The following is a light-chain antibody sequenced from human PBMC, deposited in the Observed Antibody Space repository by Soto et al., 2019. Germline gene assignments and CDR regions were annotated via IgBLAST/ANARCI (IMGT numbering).Light chain of an antibody. CDR1: SSDVGGYNS. J-gene: IGLJ1*01. Sequence: QSVLAQPASVSGSPGQSITISCTGTSSDVGGYNSVSWYQQHPGKAPKLILYDVTDRPSGVSYRFSGSKSGNTASLTISGLQAADEADYFCSSFASSITNVFGSGTKVSGL. CDR3: SSFASSITNV. V-gene: IGLV2-14*01. CDR2: DVT.